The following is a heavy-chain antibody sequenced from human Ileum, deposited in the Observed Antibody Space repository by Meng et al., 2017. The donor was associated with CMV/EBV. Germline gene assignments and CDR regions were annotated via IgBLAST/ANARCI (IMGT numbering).Heavy chain of an antibody. V-gene: IGHV4-4*07. CDR1: GDSITSFY. CDR2: IYHGGST. CDR3: ARGPGGFGDFNFDY. Sequence: VQLQESGPGPVKPSETLSLTCTVYGDSITSFYWSWIRQPAGKALEWIGRIYHGGSTNYNPSLKSRVTLSVDTSKNQFSMRLTSVTAADTAVYYCARGPGGFGDFNFDYWGQGTLVTVSS. D-gene: IGHD3-16*01. J-gene: IGHJ4*02.